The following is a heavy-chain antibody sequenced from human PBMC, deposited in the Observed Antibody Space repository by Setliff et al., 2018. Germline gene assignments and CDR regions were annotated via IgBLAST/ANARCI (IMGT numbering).Heavy chain of an antibody. J-gene: IGHJ4*02. D-gene: IGHD3-16*01. CDR3: ARLRGAFDY. CDR1: GGSISSYY. CDR2: IYYSGST. Sequence: LSLTCTVSGGSISSYYWSWIRQPPGKRLEWIGYIYYSGSTNYNPSLESRVTISVDTPKNQFSLRLNSATAADTAVYYCARLRGAFDYWGQGTLVTVSS. V-gene: IGHV4-59*01.